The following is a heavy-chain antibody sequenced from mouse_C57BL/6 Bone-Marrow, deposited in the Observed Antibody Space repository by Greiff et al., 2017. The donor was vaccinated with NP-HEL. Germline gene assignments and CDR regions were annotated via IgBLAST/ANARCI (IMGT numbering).Heavy chain of an antibody. CDR2: IYPRSGNT. J-gene: IGHJ3*01. CDR1: GYTFTSYG. D-gene: IGHD1-1*01. CDR3: ARMGLYYGSSYRFAD. Sequence: QVQLQQSGAELARPGASVKLSCKASGYTFTSYGISWVKQRTGQGLEWIGEIYPRSGNTYYNEKFKGKATLTADTSSSTAYMELRSLTSEDSAVYFCARMGLYYGSSYRFADWGQGTLVTVSA. V-gene: IGHV1-81*01.